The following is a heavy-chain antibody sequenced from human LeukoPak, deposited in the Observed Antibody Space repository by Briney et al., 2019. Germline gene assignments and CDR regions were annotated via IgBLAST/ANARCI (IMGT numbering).Heavy chain of an antibody. CDR1: GFTFSSYS. V-gene: IGHV3-48*04. CDR2: ISSSSTI. J-gene: IGHJ4*02. CDR3: ARDPYYFDY. Sequence: GGSLRLSCAASGFTFSSYSMNWVRQAPGKGLEWVSYISSSSTIYYADSVKGRFTISRDNAKNSLYLQMNSLRAEDTAVYYCARDPYYFDYWGQGTLVTVSS.